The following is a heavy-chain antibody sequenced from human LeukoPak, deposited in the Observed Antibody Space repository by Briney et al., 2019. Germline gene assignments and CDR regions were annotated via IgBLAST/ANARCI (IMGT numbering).Heavy chain of an antibody. CDR1: GYSISSGYY. D-gene: IGHD2-21*01. Sequence: SETLSLTCAVSGYSISSGYYWGWIRQPPGKGLEWIGSIYHSGSTYCNPSLKSRVTISVDTSKNQFSLKLSSVTAADTAVYYCASSYCGGDCENWFDPWGQGTLVTVSS. J-gene: IGHJ5*02. CDR2: IYHSGST. V-gene: IGHV4-38-2*01. CDR3: ASSYCGGDCENWFDP.